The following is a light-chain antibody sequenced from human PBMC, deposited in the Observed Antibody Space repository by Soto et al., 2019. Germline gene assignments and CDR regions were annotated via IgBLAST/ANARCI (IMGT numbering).Light chain of an antibody. Sequence: QSALTQPPSASGSPGQSVTISCAGTSSDVGSYDHVSWYQQHPGKAPKLMIYDVTARPSGVPDRFSGSKSGNAASLTVSGLQTEDEADYYCSSFAGSNNVVFGGGIKLTVL. CDR1: SSDVGSYDH. CDR2: DVT. CDR3: SSFAGSNNVV. J-gene: IGLJ3*02. V-gene: IGLV2-8*01.